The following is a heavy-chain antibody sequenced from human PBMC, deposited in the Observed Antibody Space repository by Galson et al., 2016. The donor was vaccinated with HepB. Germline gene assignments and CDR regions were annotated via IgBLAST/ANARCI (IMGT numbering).Heavy chain of an antibody. CDR3: VRVSYDFWSDPENYYHYGLDV. V-gene: IGHV3-21*01. Sequence: SLRLSCAGSGFGLKTYSMTWVRQAPGQGLEWVSSISSDSSHTFYGDAVKGRFTISRDNARNSLYLQLNSLRVEDTAVYWCVRVSYDFWSDPENYYHYGLDVWGKGTTVIVSS. CDR1: GFGLKTYS. CDR2: ISSDSSHT. J-gene: IGHJ6*04. D-gene: IGHD3-3*01.